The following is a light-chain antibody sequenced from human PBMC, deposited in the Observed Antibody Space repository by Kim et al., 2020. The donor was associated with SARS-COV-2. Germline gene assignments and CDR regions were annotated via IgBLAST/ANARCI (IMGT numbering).Light chain of an antibody. Sequence: QSVLSQPPSASGTPGQRVTISCFGSNSNIGHNPVNWYQHLPGTAPKLFIYNNNQRPSGVPDRFSASKSGTSASLAISGLHSEDEAEYYCAAWDGSLNHYVFGTGTQLTVL. CDR3: AAWDGSLNHYV. CDR1: NSNIGHNP. CDR2: NNN. J-gene: IGLJ1*01. V-gene: IGLV1-44*01.